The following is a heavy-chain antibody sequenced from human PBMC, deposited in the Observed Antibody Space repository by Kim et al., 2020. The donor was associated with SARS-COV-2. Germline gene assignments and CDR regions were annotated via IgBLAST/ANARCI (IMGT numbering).Heavy chain of an antibody. J-gene: IGHJ1*01. CDR3: EKAGGF. V-gene: IGHV3-74*01. CDR2: ADGSA. Sequence: ADGSAVYADSVRGRFTISRDNTKDMVSLQMNHLSVEDTAVYYCEKAGGFWGQGTLVTVS. D-gene: IGHD6-25*01.